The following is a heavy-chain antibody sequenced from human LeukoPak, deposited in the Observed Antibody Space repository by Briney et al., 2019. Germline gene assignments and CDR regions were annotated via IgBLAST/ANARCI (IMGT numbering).Heavy chain of an antibody. J-gene: IGHJ6*03. CDR3: ARGRDCSCCSCYSHYYCYMDV. CDR2: IYYSGST. V-gene: IGHV4-59*01. D-gene: IGHD2-15*01. CDR1: GGSISSYY. Sequence: SETLPLTCTVSGGSISSYYWSWIRQPPGKGLEWIGYIYYSGSTNYNPSLKSRVTISVDTSKNQFSLKLSSVTAADTAVYYCARGRDCSCCSCYSHYYCYMDVWGKGTTVTVSS.